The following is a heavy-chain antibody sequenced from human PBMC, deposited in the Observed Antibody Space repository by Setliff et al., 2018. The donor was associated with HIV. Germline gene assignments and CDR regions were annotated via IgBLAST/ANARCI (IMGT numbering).Heavy chain of an antibody. J-gene: IGHJ6*03. CDR1: GDSISNHF. CDR3: ARGITPPTRQGYYYMDV. Sequence: SETLSLTCTVSGDSISNHFWNWIRQTPDKGLEWIGRAYYDGQNDHNPSLKSRLTISVDTSKNRFSLSLTSVTAADTAIYYCARGITPPTRQGYYYMDVWGKGTTVTVSS. CDR2: AYYDGQN. V-gene: IGHV4-59*11. D-gene: IGHD3-16*01.